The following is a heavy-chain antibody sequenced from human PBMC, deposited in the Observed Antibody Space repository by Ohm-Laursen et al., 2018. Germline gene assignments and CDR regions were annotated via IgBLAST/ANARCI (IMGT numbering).Heavy chain of an antibody. Sequence: TLSLTCAVSGYSVSSGYYWGWIRQPPGKGLEWIGTIHHSGNTYYNPSLKSRVTISIDTSKSQFSLKLSSVTAADTAVYYCAGGGVKVVRQSSNGKGYYYYGMDVWGQGTTVTVSS. V-gene: IGHV4-38-2*01. CDR2: IHHSGNT. CDR3: AGGGVKVVRQSSNGKGYYYYGMDV. CDR1: GYSVSSGYY. J-gene: IGHJ6*02. D-gene: IGHD6-13*01.